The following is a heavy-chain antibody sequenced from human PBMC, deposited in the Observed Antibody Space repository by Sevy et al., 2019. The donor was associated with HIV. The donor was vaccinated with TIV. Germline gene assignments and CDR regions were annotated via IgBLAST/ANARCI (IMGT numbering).Heavy chain of an antibody. CDR2: ISQSGGTT. CDR3: AREGGTYYDFWSGYYYNWFDP. CDR1: GFIFSSYE. Sequence: GGSLRLSCAASGFIFSSYEMSWVRQAPGKGLEWVSHISQSGGTTYYSDSVKGRFTISRDNAKNSLYLQMNSLRAEDTAVYYCAREGGTYYDFWSGYYYNWFDPWGQGTLVTVSS. J-gene: IGHJ5*02. V-gene: IGHV3-48*03. D-gene: IGHD3-3*01.